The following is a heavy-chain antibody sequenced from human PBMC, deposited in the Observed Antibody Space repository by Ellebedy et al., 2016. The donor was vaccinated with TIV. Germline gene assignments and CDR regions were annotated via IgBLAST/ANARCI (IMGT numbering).Heavy chain of an antibody. CDR2: TYPGDSDT. V-gene: IGHV5-51*01. CDR1: GYHFSSYW. D-gene: IGHD1-26*01. Sequence: GESLKISCKGSGYHFSSYWIGWVRQMPGKGLEWMGITYPGDSDTRYSPSFQGQVTISADKSINTAYLQWSSLKASDTAMYYCARLSGNYFYFDSWGQGTLVTVSS. J-gene: IGHJ4*02. CDR3: ARLSGNYFYFDS.